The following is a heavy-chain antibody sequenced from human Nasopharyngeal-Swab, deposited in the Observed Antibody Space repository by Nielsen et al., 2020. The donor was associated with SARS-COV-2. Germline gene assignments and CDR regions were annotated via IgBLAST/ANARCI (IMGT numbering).Heavy chain of an antibody. CDR1: GFGFSAFA. CDR2: ADGNDGST. V-gene: IGHV3-23*01. CDR3: AKKYGTRGWYVGLDY. Sequence: GGSLRLSCAASGFGFSAFAMSWVRQAPGKGLEWVSAADGNDGSTFYADSVRSRFTISRDNSKNTLYLQMNSLRAEDTALYYCAKKYGTRGWYVGLDYWGQGTQVTVSS. J-gene: IGHJ4*02. D-gene: IGHD6-19*01.